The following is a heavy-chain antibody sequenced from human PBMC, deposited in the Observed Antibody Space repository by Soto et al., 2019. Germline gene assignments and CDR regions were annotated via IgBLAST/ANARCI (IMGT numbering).Heavy chain of an antibody. V-gene: IGHV1-8*02. D-gene: IGHD6-13*01. CDR2: MNPNSGNT. Sequence: ASVKVSCKASGYTFTSYDINRVRQATGQGLEWMGWMNPNSGNTGYAQKFQGRVTMTRNTSISTAYMELSSLRSEDTAVYYCARTNSRYGAFDIWGQGTMVTVSS. J-gene: IGHJ3*02. CDR3: ARTNSRYGAFDI. CDR1: GYTFTSYD.